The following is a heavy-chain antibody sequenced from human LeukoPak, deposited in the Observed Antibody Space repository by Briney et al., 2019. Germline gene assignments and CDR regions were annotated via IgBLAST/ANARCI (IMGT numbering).Heavy chain of an antibody. V-gene: IGHV1-18*01. CDR3: ARAPRCNTESCNSWFDP. J-gene: IGHJ5*02. CDR1: GYTFTSYG. CDR2: INVNT. D-gene: IGHD2/OR15-2a*01. Sequence: ASVKVSCKASGYTFTSYGITWVRQAPGQGLEWMGWINVNTKYAQKFQGRVTLTTDTSTSTAYMELRSLRSDDTAVYYCARAPRCNTESCNSWFDPWGQGTLVTVSS.